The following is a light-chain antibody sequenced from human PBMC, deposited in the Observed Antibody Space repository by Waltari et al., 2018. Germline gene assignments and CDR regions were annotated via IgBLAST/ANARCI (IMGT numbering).Light chain of an antibody. J-gene: IGLJ3*02. Sequence: QSTLTQPASVSGSPGQSITISRTGPNRDFGYYNLVSWYQQYPHAAPKLIIYEVDKRASGVSDRFSASKSGTTASLTISGLQTEDEAHYYCCSYAPTRTLAEFGGGTKVTVL. CDR3: CSYAPTRTLAE. V-gene: IGLV2-23*02. CDR1: NRDFGYYNL. CDR2: EVD.